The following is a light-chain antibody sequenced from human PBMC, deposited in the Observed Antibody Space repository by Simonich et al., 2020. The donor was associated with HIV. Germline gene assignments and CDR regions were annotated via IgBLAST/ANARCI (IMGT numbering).Light chain of an antibody. CDR1: SSDVGGYKY. V-gene: IGLV2-11*01. CDR2: DVS. Sequence: QSALTQPRSVSGSPGQSVTISCPGTSSDVGGYKYVSWYQQHPGKAPKLMIYDVSKRPSGVTDRFSGSKSGNTASLTISGLQAEDEADYYCCSYAGSYTFVVFGGGTKLTVL. J-gene: IGLJ2*01. CDR3: CSYAGSYTFVV.